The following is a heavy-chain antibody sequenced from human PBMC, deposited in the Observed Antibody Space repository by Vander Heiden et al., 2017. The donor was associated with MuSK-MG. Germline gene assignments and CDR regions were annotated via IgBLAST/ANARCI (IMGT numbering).Heavy chain of an antibody. J-gene: IGHJ2*01. D-gene: IGHD4-17*01. CDR2: IKQDGSEK. CDR3: ARDLVVDGDYRYWYLDL. V-gene: IGHV3-7*01. CDR1: GFTFRGYG. Sequence: EVQLVASGGGLVQPGGSLRLSCAASGFTFRGYGMSWGRQAPGKGLEWVANIKQDGSEKNYVDSGKGRVTISRDNAKKSMYLQMNSLRAEETAVDYCARDLVVDGDYRYWYLDLGGRGTMVTVSS.